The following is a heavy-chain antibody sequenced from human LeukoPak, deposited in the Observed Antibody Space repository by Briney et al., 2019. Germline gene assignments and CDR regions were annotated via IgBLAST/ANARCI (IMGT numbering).Heavy chain of an antibody. CDR1: GFTFSSYS. V-gene: IGHV3-21*01. Sequence: GGSLRLSCAASGFTFSSYSMNWVRQAPGKGLEWVSSISSSSSYIYYADSVKGRFTISRDNAKNSLYLQMNSLRAEDTAVYYCARSSFPLGSSPNYFDYWGQGTLVTVSS. D-gene: IGHD6-13*01. J-gene: IGHJ4*02. CDR3: ARSSFPLGSSPNYFDY. CDR2: ISSSSSYI.